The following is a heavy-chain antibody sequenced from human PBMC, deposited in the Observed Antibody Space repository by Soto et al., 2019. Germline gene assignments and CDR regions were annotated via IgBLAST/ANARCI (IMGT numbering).Heavy chain of an antibody. CDR3: ARVEAVAGLYNYPGWDV. CDR1: VGTFSNYA. CDR2: IVPLFGTT. V-gene: IGHV1-69*12. D-gene: IGHD6-19*01. J-gene: IGHJ6*02. Sequence: QVQLVQSGAEVKKPGSSVKVSCKVSVGTFSNYAIDWVRLAAGHGLEWMGGIVPLFGTTYYTQKFQGRATIIEDDSTTTAYLEMSSLRSEATAIYYCARVEAVAGLYNYPGWDVWGQGTAVTVSS.